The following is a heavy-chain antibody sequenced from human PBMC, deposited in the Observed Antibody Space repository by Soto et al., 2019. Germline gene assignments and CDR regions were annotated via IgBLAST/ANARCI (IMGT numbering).Heavy chain of an antibody. CDR2: IYSGTT. CDR3: AREDSGAFFDF. Sequence: SETLSLTCAVSCGSIISGGYSWSWIRQPPGKGLEWIGYIYSGTTHYNPSLESRVTIAMDRSKNQVSLSLKSVTAADTAVYYCAREDSGAFFDFWGQGTLVTVSS. J-gene: IGHJ4*02. CDR1: CGSIISGGYS. V-gene: IGHV4-30-2*01. D-gene: IGHD2-15*01.